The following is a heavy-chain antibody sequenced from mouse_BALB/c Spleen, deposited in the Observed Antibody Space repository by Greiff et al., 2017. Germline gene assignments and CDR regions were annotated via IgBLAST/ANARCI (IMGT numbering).Heavy chain of an antibody. CDR1: GFNIKDTY. Sequence: VQLQQSGAELVKPGASVKLSCTASGFNIKDTYMHWVKQRPEQGLEWIGRIDPANGNTKYDPKFQGKATITADTSSNTAYLQLSSLTSEDTAVYYCARVRAARATGFAYWGQGTLVTVSA. D-gene: IGHD3-1*01. CDR2: IDPANGNT. V-gene: IGHV14-3*02. J-gene: IGHJ3*01. CDR3: ARVRAARATGFAY.